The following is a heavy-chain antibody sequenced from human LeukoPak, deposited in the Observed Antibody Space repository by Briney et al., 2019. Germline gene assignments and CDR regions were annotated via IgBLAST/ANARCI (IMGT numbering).Heavy chain of an antibody. CDR3: ARDSSELRYFDWPDAFDI. V-gene: IGHV3-11*01. J-gene: IGHJ3*02. D-gene: IGHD3-9*01. CDR1: GFTFSDYY. Sequence: GGSLRLSCAASGFTFSDYYMSWIRQAPGKGLEWVSYISSSGSTIYYADSVKGRFTISRDNAKNSLYLQMNSLRAEDTAVYYCARDSSELRYFDWPDAFDIWGQGTMVTVSS. CDR2: ISSSGSTI.